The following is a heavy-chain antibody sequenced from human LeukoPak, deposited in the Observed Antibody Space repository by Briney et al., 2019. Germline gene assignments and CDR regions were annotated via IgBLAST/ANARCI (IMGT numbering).Heavy chain of an antibody. J-gene: IGHJ4*02. Sequence: KPSETLSLTCTVSGVSISSYYWSWIRQPPGKGLEWIGYIYYSGSTNYNPSLKSRVTISVDTSKNQFSLKLTSVTAADTAVYYCARHSARDGYNYLTYFDYWGQGTLVTVSS. V-gene: IGHV4-59*08. CDR1: GVSISSYY. CDR3: ARHSARDGYNYLTYFDY. CDR2: IYYSGST. D-gene: IGHD5-24*01.